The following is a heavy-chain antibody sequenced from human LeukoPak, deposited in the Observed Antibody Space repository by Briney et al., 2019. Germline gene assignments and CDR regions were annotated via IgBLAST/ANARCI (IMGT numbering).Heavy chain of an antibody. V-gene: IGHV4-34*01. CDR1: GGSFSGYY. D-gene: IGHD3-3*01. J-gene: IGHJ6*02. CDR2: INHSGST. Sequence: PSETLSLTCAVYGGSFSGYYWSWIRQPPGKGLEWIGEINHSGSTNYNPSLKSRVTLSVDTSKNQFSLKLSSVTAADTAVYYCARRSITIFGAPIRRPYYGMDVWGQGTTVTVSS. CDR3: ARRSITIFGAPIRRPYYGMDV.